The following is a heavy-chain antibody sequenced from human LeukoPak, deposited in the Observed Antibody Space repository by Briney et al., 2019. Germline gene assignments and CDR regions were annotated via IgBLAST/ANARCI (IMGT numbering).Heavy chain of an antibody. Sequence: PGGSLRLSCAASGFTFSSYTMNWVRQAPGKGLEWVSSITGSGSYTYYADSVKGRFTISRDNAKNSLYLQMNSLRAEDTAVYYCAKDSSPYYYDSSGYYPYWYFDLWGRGTLVTVSS. V-gene: IGHV3-21*01. D-gene: IGHD3-22*01. CDR1: GFTFSSYT. CDR2: ITGSGSYT. J-gene: IGHJ2*01. CDR3: AKDSSPYYYDSSGYYPYWYFDL.